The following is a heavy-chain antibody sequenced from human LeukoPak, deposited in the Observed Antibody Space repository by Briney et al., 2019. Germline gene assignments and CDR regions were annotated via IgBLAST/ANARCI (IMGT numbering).Heavy chain of an antibody. CDR3: ARVIVGATTWYFDY. V-gene: IGHV4-61*02. Sequence: SETLSLTYTVSGGSISSGSYYWSWIRQPAGKGLEWIGRIYTSGSTNYNPSLKSRVTISVDTSKNQFSLKLSSVTAADTAVYYCARVIVGATTWYFDYWGQGTLVTVSS. CDR2: IYTSGST. D-gene: IGHD1-26*01. CDR1: GGSISSGSYY. J-gene: IGHJ4*02.